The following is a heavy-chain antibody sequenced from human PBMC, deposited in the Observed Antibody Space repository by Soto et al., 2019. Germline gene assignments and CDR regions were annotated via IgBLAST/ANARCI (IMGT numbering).Heavy chain of an antibody. CDR2: INHSGSP. CDR1: GSLPVGSLSTYF. D-gene: IGHD3-3*01. CDR3: ARARFSQWSQDYYGLDV. V-gene: IGHV4-34*01. Sequence: ASETLSLTCGLSGSLPVGSLSTYFWTWIRQPPGKGLEWIGEINHSGSPNYSPSLRGRVTISLDTSKKQFPLNLSSVTAADTAVYFCARARFSQWSQDYYGLDVWGQGTTVTVSS. J-gene: IGHJ6*02.